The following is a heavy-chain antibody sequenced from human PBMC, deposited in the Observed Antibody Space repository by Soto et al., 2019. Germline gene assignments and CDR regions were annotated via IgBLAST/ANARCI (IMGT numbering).Heavy chain of an antibody. D-gene: IGHD3-9*01. V-gene: IGHV4-31*03. J-gene: IGHJ4*02. Sequence: QVQLQESGPGLVKPSQTLSLTCTVSGGSISSGGYYWSWIRQHPGKGLEWIGYTYYSGSTHYNPALKSRVTISVDSSKNQFSLKLSSVTSADTAVYYCARVPYYDILTGYSQPLWYFDYWGQGTLVTLSS. CDR2: TYYSGST. CDR3: ARVPYYDILTGYSQPLWYFDY. CDR1: GGSISSGGYY.